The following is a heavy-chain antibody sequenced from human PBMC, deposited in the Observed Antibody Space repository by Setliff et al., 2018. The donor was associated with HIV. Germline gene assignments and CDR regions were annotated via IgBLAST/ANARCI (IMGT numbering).Heavy chain of an antibody. V-gene: IGHV3-30*02. CDR1: GFTFSSYG. Sequence: PGGSLRLSCAASGFTFSSYGMHWVRQAPGKGLEWVAFIRYDGSNKYYADSVKGRFTISRDNSKNTLYLQMNSLRAEDTAVYYCAREPHELRYFDWLLYPAYYYYGMDVWGQGTTVTVSS. CDR3: AREPHELRYFDWLLYPAYYYYGMDV. CDR2: IRYDGSNK. J-gene: IGHJ6*02. D-gene: IGHD3-9*01.